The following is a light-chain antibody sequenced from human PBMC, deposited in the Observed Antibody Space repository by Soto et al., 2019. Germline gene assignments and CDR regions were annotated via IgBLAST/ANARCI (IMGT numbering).Light chain of an antibody. J-gene: IGKJ4*01. Sequence: DIVMTQPPDSLAVSLGERATINCKSSQSVLYSSNNKNYLAWYQQKPGQPPKLLIYWASTRESGVPDRFSGSGSGTEFTLTISSLQAEDVAVYYCQQYYSTLTCGGGTKVEIK. CDR3: QQYYSTLT. CDR2: WAS. V-gene: IGKV4-1*01. CDR1: QSVLYSSNNKNY.